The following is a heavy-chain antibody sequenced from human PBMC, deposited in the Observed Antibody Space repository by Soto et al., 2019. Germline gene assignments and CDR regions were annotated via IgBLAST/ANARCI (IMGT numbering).Heavy chain of an antibody. CDR2: ISYDGSNK. CDR1: GFTFSNYT. CDR3: ARGAAAGLGEYYYGMDV. J-gene: IGHJ6*02. D-gene: IGHD6-13*01. Sequence: GGSLRLSYAASGFTFSNYTMHWVRQAPGKRLEWVAVISYDGSNKYYADSVKGRFTISRDNSKNTLYLQMNSLRAEDTAVYYCARGAAAGLGEYYYGMDVWGQGTTVTVSS. V-gene: IGHV3-30-3*01.